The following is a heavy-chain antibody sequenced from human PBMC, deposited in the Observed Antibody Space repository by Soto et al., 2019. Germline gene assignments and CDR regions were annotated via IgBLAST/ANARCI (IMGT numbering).Heavy chain of an antibody. D-gene: IGHD6-19*01. CDR3: ARRSTSGLVGDFDL. Sequence: QMQLQETGPGLEKTSEPLSLTCTVSGGSISSNIYYWGWIRQPPGKGLEWFGRIDYSVNTYYNPSLESRVTISVETSKNQFSLRLSSVTAADTAVYYCARRSTSGLVGDFDLCGRGTLVTVSS. V-gene: IGHV4-39*01. J-gene: IGHJ2*01. CDR2: IDYSVNT. CDR1: GGSISSNIYY.